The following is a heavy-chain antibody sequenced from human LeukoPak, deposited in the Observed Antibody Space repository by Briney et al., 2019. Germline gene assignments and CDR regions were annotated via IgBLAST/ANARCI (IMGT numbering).Heavy chain of an antibody. CDR2: IYSGGST. V-gene: IGHV3-66*01. D-gene: IGHD5-24*01. Sequence: LTCTVSGGSITNYYWSWIRQAPGKGLEWVSVIYSGGSTYYADSVKGRFTISRDNSKNTLYLQMNSLGGEDTAVYNCARGGDGYNFSFDYWGQGTLVTVSS. CDR3: ARGGDGYNFSFDY. CDR1: GGSITNYY. J-gene: IGHJ4*02.